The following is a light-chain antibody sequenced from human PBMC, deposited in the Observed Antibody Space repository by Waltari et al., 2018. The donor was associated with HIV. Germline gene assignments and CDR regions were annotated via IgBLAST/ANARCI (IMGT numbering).Light chain of an antibody. V-gene: IGLV3-1*01. CDR3: QAWDASHAV. J-gene: IGLJ2*01. CDR2: QGS. Sequence: ELTQPPSVSVPSGQTASISCSGEKLADKFPCWYQKKPGQPPILLVYQGSRRPSGIPERFSASRSTNTATLTFRGAQALDEAEYFCQAWDASHAVFGGGTTLTVL. CDR1: KLADKF.